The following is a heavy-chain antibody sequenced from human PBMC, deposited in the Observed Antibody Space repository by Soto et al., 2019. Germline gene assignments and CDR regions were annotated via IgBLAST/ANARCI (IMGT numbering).Heavy chain of an antibody. J-gene: IGHJ5*02. CDR3: AKKNPHGDSNKAWLDP. D-gene: IGHD2-8*01. CDR1: GGTFVSSA. V-gene: IGHV1-69*01. Sequence: QVQLLQSGAELGEPGSSVRISCTPSGGTFVSSAFAWVRQAPGGKLEWMGGIIPILRSTKYAEKFLGRLTIRADDSSRTAYLELSSLTFDDTAVYFCAKKNPHGDSNKAWLDPWGQGTLVTVST. CDR2: IIPILRST.